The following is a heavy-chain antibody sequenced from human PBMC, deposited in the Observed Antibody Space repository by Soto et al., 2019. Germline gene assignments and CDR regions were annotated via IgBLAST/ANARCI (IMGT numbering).Heavy chain of an antibody. CDR3: AKDTGGVLRFLEWSPYYFDY. J-gene: IGHJ4*02. CDR2: ISGSGGST. Sequence: GGSLRLSCAASGFTFSSYSMSWVRQAPGKGLEWVSAISGSGGSTYYADSVKGRFTISRDNSKNTLYLQMNSLRAEDTAVDYCAKDTGGVLRFLEWSPYYFDYWGQGTLVTVSS. V-gene: IGHV3-23*01. D-gene: IGHD3-3*01. CDR1: GFTFSSYS.